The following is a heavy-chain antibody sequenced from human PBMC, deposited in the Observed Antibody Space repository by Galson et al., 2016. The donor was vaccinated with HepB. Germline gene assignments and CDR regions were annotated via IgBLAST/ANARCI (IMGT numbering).Heavy chain of an antibody. Sequence: SVKVSCKASGYTFIHYGISWVRQAPGQGLEWVGWISTDNGDINYAQKFQGRLSMTTDTSTSTAYMELRSLRSDDSAVYYCARTAVTGPSFFSFWGQGTLVSVSS. CDR1: GYTFIHYG. V-gene: IGHV1-18*01. CDR3: ARTAVTGPSFFSF. CDR2: ISTDNGDI. J-gene: IGHJ4*02. D-gene: IGHD4-17*01.